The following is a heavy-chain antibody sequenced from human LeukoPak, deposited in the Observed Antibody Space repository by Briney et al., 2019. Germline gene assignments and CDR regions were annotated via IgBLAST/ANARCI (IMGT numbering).Heavy chain of an antibody. CDR1: GFTFSAYA. CDR3: ARDGSSGWYWVDY. D-gene: IGHD6-19*01. Sequence: PGGSLRLSCEASGFTFSAYAMTWVRQAPGKGLEWVSSIGSDNKPHYSESVKGRFAISRDNSKNTLYLQMNSLRADDTAVYYCARDGSSGWYWVDYWGQGTLVTVSS. V-gene: IGHV3-23*01. CDR2: IGSDNKP. J-gene: IGHJ4*02.